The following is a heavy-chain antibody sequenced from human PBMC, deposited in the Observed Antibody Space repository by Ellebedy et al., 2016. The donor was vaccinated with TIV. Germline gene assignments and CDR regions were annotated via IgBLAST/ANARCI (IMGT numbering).Heavy chain of an antibody. CDR2: IYSSGSS. D-gene: IGHD3-10*01. J-gene: IGHJ4*02. CDR1: GTSITSRSYH. V-gene: IGHV4-39*01. Sequence: SETLSLTXNVSGTSITSRSYHWGWIRQPPGKGLEWIGSIYSSGSSYYNPSLKSRVTISGDTSKNQFSLRLTSVTAADTAVYYCASRGGFERSIDHWGQGTLVTVSS. CDR3: ASRGGFERSIDH.